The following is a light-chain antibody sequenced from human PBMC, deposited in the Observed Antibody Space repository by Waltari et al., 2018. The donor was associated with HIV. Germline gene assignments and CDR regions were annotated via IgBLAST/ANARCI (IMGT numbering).Light chain of an antibody. Sequence: QSVLTQPTSVSAAPGQKVTISCSGRTSNIGENYVSWYQQLPGTAPKLLIYGNDKRPSGIPDRFSGSKSGTSATLDITGVQSGDGADYYCETWENSLSAGVFGGGTKLTVL. J-gene: IGLJ3*02. V-gene: IGLV1-51*01. CDR3: ETWENSLSAGV. CDR1: TSNIGENY. CDR2: GND.